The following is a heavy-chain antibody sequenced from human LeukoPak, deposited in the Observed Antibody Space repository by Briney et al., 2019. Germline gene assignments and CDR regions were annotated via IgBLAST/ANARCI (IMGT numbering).Heavy chain of an antibody. CDR2: INQNGREK. CDR3: ARSLGDD. J-gene: IGHJ4*02. CDR1: GLTFSTYW. V-gene: IGHV3-7*01. Sequence: PGGSLRLSCEVSGLTFSTYWMTWVRQAPGKGLEWVASINQNGREKYYVDSVKGRFTISRDNAKDSLYLQMNSLRDEDRAVYYCARSLGDDWGQGTLVTVSS. D-gene: IGHD3-16*01.